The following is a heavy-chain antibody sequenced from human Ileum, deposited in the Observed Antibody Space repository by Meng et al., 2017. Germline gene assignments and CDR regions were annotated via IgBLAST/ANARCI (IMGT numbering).Heavy chain of an antibody. Sequence: QVQLQQSGPGLVRPSQTLSLTCAISGASVSSSSDAWNWIRQSPSRGLEWLGRTYYRSKRYYGYAVSQRSRLTINPDTSKNQFSLQLNSVTPEDTAVYYCAKNTHTGFDVWGQGTMVTVSS. V-gene: IGHV6-1*01. CDR1: GASVSSSSDA. D-gene: IGHD5-18*01. J-gene: IGHJ3*01. CDR2: TYYRSKRYY. CDR3: AKNTHTGFDV.